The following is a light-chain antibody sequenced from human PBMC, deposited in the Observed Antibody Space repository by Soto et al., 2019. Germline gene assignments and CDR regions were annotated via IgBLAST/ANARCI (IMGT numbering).Light chain of an antibody. V-gene: IGLV2-14*03. CDR1: SSDVGGYNY. CDR3: TSWTSTSTYV. Sequence: QSVLTQDASVSGSPGQSITISCTGTSSDVGGYNYVSWYQHHPGKAPKPMIYDVFTRPSGVSNRFSGSKSGNTASLTISALQAEDEADYYCTSWTSTSTYVFGSGTKVTVL. J-gene: IGLJ1*01. CDR2: DVF.